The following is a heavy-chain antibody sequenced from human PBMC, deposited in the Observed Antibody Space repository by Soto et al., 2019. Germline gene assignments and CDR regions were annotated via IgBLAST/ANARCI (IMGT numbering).Heavy chain of an antibody. V-gene: IGHV4-61*01. CDR2: IYYSGST. J-gene: IGHJ1*01. Sequence: SETLSLTCTVSGGSVSSGSYYWSWIRQPPGKGLEWIGYIYYSGSTNYNPSLKSRVTISVDTSKNQFSLKLSSVTAADTAVYYCARVGITMIRNPTDPRFSAEYFQHWGQGTLVTVSS. CDR3: ARVGITMIRNPTDPRFSAEYFQH. D-gene: IGHD3-22*01. CDR1: GGSVSSGSYY.